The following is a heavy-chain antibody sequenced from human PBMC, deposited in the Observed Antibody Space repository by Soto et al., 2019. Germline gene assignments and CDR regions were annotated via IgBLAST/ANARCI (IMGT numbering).Heavy chain of an antibody. CDR1: GGSISSGGYS. Sequence: PLETLSLTCAVSGGSISSGGYSWSWIRQPPGKGLEWIGYIYHSGSTYYNPSLKSRVTISVDRSKNQFSLKLSSVTAADTAVYYCARVGLNVDTAMLDWFDPWGQGTLVTVSS. CDR2: IYHSGST. D-gene: IGHD5-18*01. V-gene: IGHV4-30-2*01. J-gene: IGHJ5*02. CDR3: ARVGLNVDTAMLDWFDP.